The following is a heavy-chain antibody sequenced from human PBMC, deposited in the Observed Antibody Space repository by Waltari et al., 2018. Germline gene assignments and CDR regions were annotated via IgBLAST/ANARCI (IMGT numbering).Heavy chain of an antibody. CDR1: GFAFISYA. CDR2: ISFDGYNQ. D-gene: IGHD2-2*02. CDR3: ARVGYCSSTGCYTSGAFDY. Sequence: QVQLVESGGGVVQPGRSLRLSCAASGFAFISYAMPRVRQAPGKGLEWVAVISFDGYNQNYVDSVRGRFTISRDSSRRTVYLQMNSLRPDDTAVYYCARVGYCSSTGCYTSGAFDYWGQGTPVIVSS. J-gene: IGHJ4*02. V-gene: IGHV3-30-3*01.